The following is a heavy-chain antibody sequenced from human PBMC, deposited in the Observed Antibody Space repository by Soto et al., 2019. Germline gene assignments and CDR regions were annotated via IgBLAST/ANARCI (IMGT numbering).Heavy chain of an antibody. D-gene: IGHD6-6*01. CDR2: IIGYNGNT. CDR3: ARRPAYITSFDAFDI. Sequence: QVQLVQTGAEVKKPGASVKVSCKASGYTFTNYIITWVRQAPGQGREWMGWIIGYNGNTNYAQNFQGRVTMTADTSTSKAYMDLRSLRSDDTAAYYCARRPAYITSFDAFDIWGQGTMVTVSS. CDR1: GYTFTNYI. V-gene: IGHV1-18*01. J-gene: IGHJ3*02.